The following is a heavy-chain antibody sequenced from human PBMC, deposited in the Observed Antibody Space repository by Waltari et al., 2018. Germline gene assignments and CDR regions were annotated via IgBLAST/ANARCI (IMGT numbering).Heavy chain of an antibody. D-gene: IGHD1-7*01. Sequence: QVQLVESGGGVVQPGRSLRLSCAASGFTFSSYAMHWVRQAPGKGREWVAVISYDGINKGYADCVKGRFSMSRDSSKNTLYLQMNSLRAEYTAVYYCARAFSRTTPGPYYYYGMDVWGQGTTVTVSS. V-gene: IGHV3-30-3*01. CDR1: GFTFSSYA. CDR3: ARAFSRTTPGPYYYYGMDV. CDR2: ISYDGINK. J-gene: IGHJ6*02.